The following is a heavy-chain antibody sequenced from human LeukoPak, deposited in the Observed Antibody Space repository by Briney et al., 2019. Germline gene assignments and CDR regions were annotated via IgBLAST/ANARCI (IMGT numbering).Heavy chain of an antibody. CDR1: GFTVSSNY. Sequence: GGSLRLSCAASGFTVSSNYMSWVRQARGKGLEWVSVIYSGGSTYYADSVKGRFTISRDNSKNTLYLQMNSLRAEDTAVYYCARAKEWELGLDYWGQGTLVTVSS. J-gene: IGHJ4*02. D-gene: IGHD1-26*01. CDR2: IYSGGST. V-gene: IGHV3-53*01. CDR3: ARAKEWELGLDY.